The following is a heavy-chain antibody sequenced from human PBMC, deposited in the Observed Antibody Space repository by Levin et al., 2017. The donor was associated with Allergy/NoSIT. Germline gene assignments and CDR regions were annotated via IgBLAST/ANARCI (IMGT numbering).Heavy chain of an antibody. CDR1: GFTFSSYN. Sequence: HPGGSLRLSCAASGFTFSSYNMNWVRQAPGKGLEWVSYISSSSSTIYYADSVRGRFTISRDNAKNSLYLQMNSLRAEDTAVYYCARARSTIGPGRGPYYFDYWGQGTLVTVSS. D-gene: IGHD1-1*01. V-gene: IGHV3-48*04. J-gene: IGHJ4*02. CDR3: ARARSTIGPGRGPYYFDY. CDR2: ISSSSSTI.